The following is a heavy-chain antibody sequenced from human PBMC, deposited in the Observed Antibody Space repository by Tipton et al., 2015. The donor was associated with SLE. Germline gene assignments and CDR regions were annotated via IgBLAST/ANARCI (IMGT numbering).Heavy chain of an antibody. CDR2: IYYSGST. J-gene: IGHJ3*02. CDR3: ARGHYDFPRI. CDR1: GGSISSYY. D-gene: IGHD3-3*01. V-gene: IGHV4-59*01. Sequence: TLSLTCTVSGGSISSYYWSWIRQPPGKGLEWIGYIYYSGSTNYNPSLKSRVTISVDTSKNQFSLKLSSVTAADTAVYYCARGHYDFPRIWGQGTMVTVSS.